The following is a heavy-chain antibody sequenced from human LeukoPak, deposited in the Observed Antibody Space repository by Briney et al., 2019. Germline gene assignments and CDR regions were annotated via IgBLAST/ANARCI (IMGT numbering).Heavy chain of an antibody. CDR1: GDSIRTNNYF. CDR3: ARRPGHTWDMGNWFDP. Sequence: SETLSLTCSVSGDSIRTNNYFWGWIRQPPGMGLEWIGSISYNGITYYNPSLKSRASVSVDTSKNQFSLNLNSVTAADTAIYYCARRPGHTWDMGNWFDPWGQGTLVTVSS. D-gene: IGHD1-26*01. V-gene: IGHV4-39*01. J-gene: IGHJ5*02. CDR2: ISYNGIT.